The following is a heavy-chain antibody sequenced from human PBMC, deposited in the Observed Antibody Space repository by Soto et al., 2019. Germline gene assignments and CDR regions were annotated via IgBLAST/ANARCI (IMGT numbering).Heavy chain of an antibody. CDR2: VYYSGST. Sequence: PSETLSLTCTVSVGSISSGGYYWSWIRQHPGKGLEWIGYVYYSGSTYYNPSLKSRVTISVDTSKNQFSLKLSSVPAADTAVYYCARDGGGSGTNWFDPWGQGTLVTVSS. J-gene: IGHJ5*02. V-gene: IGHV4-31*03. CDR3: ARDGGGSGTNWFDP. D-gene: IGHD2-15*01. CDR1: VGSISSGGYY.